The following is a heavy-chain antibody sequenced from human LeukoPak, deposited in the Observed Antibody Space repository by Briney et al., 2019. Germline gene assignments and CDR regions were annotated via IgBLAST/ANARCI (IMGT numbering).Heavy chain of an antibody. CDR1: GYTFTGYY. V-gene: IGHV1-2*02. J-gene: IGHJ6*03. CDR3: ARDPRSGSNSYYYYYMDV. D-gene: IGHD1-26*01. Sequence: ASVKVSCKSSGYTFTGYYMHWVRHAPGQGLEWMGWINPNSGGTNYAQKFQGRVTMTRDTSISTAYMELSRLRSDDTAVYYCARDPRSGSNSYYYYYMDVWGKGTTVTVSS. CDR2: INPNSGGT.